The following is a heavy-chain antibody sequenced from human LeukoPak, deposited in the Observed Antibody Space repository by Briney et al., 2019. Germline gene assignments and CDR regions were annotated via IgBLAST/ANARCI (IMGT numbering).Heavy chain of an antibody. Sequence: GGSLRLSCAASGFTFSSYAMHWVRQAPGKGLEWVAVISYDGSNKYYADSVKGRFTISRDNSKNTLYLQMNSLRADDTAVYYCARDYTYGYHPSYFDYWGQGTLVTVSS. D-gene: IGHD5-18*01. J-gene: IGHJ4*02. CDR3: ARDYTYGYHPSYFDY. V-gene: IGHV3-30-3*01. CDR1: GFTFSSYA. CDR2: ISYDGSNK.